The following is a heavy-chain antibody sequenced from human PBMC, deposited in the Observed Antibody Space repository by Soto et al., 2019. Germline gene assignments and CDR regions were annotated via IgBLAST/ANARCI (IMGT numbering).Heavy chain of an antibody. J-gene: IGHJ4*02. Sequence: ASVKVSCKASGYTFTSYAMHWVRQVPGQRLEWMGWINAGNGNTKYSQKFQGRVTITRDTSASTAYMELSSLRSEDTAVYYCARNLYGSGIAAAGDYWGQGTLVTVSS. CDR3: ARNLYGSGIAAAGDY. V-gene: IGHV1-3*01. CDR1: GYTFTSYA. CDR2: INAGNGNT. D-gene: IGHD6-13*01.